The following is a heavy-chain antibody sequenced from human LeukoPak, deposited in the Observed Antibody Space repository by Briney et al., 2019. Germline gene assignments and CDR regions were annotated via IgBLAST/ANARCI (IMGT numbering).Heavy chain of an antibody. Sequence: SETLSLTCNVSGASMSNYYWVWIRQPPGKGLEWIGSIYHSGTTYSGSTYYNPSLKSRVTISLDTSKNQFSQKVGSMTAADTAVYYCARAGGYGLIDYWGQGTMVTVSS. CDR1: GASMSNYY. CDR2: IYHSGTTYSGST. CDR3: ARAGGYGLIDY. J-gene: IGHJ4*02. V-gene: IGHV4-39*07. D-gene: IGHD5-18*01.